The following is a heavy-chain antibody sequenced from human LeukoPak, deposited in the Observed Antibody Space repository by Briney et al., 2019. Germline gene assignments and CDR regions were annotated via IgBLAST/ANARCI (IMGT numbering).Heavy chain of an antibody. Sequence: SETLSLTCTVSGGSVSSVSYYWSWIRQPPGKGLEWIGYIYYSGSTNYNPSLMSRVTISVDTSKNQFSLKVSSVAAADTAVYLCARDPQYSSSSDAFDIWGQGTMVTVSS. CDR3: ARDPQYSSSSDAFDI. CDR2: IYYSGST. V-gene: IGHV4-61*01. CDR1: GGSVSSVSYY. J-gene: IGHJ3*02. D-gene: IGHD6-13*01.